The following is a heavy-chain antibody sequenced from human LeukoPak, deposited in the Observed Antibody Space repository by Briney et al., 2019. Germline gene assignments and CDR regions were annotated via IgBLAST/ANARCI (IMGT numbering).Heavy chain of an antibody. J-gene: IGHJ3*02. D-gene: IGHD3-22*01. Sequence: PSETLSLTCTVSGGSISSYYWSWIRQPPGEGLEWIGYIYYSGSTNYNPSLKSRVTISVDTSKNQFSLKLSSVTAADTAVYYCARVSKQYYYDSSGYYYAAFDIWGQGTMVTVSS. CDR1: GGSISSYY. V-gene: IGHV4-59*01. CDR3: ARVSKQYYYDSSGYYYAAFDI. CDR2: IYYSGST.